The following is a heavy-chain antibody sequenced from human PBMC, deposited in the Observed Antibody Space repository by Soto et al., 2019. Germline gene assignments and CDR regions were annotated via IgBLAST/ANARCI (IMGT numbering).Heavy chain of an antibody. J-gene: IGHJ5*02. Sequence: VKVSCKASGGTFSSYAISWVRQAPGQGLEWMGGIIPIFGTANYAQKFQGRVTITADKSTSTAYMELSSLRSEDTAVYYCASIQGYYDSSGYYDLNWFDPWGQGTLVTVSS. CDR2: IIPIFGTA. D-gene: IGHD3-22*01. CDR3: ASIQGYYDSSGYYDLNWFDP. CDR1: GGTFSSYA. V-gene: IGHV1-69*06.